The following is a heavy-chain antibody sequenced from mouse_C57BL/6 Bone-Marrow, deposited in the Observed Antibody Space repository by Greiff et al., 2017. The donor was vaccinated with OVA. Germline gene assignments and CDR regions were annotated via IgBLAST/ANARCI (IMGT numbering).Heavy chain of an antibody. CDR1: GFTFSDYG. J-gene: IGHJ2*01. Sequence: DVKLVESGGGLVKPGGSLKLSCAASGFTFSDYGMHWVRQAPEKGLEWVAYISSGSSTIYYADTVKGRFTISRDNAKNTLFLQMTSLRSEDTAMYYCARNGSSTNYFDYWGQGTTLTVSS. D-gene: IGHD1-1*01. CDR3: ARNGSSTNYFDY. CDR2: ISSGSSTI. V-gene: IGHV5-17*01.